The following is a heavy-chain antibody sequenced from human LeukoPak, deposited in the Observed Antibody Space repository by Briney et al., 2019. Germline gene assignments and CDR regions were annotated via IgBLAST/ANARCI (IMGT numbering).Heavy chain of an antibody. CDR1: GFTFSSYA. J-gene: IGHJ4*02. CDR2: ISYDGSNK. Sequence: PGRSLRLSCAASGFTFSSYAMHWVRQAPGKGLEWVAVISYDGSNKYYADSVKGRFTISRDNSKNTLYLQMNSLRAEDTAVYYCAKAIVAVVYTTFDYWGQGTLVTVSS. D-gene: IGHD2-21*01. V-gene: IGHV3-30-3*01. CDR3: AKAIVAVVYTTFDY.